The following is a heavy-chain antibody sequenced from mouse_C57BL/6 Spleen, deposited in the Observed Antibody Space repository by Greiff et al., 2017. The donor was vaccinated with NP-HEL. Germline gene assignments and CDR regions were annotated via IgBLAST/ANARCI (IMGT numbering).Heavy chain of an antibody. J-gene: IGHJ2*01. Sequence: QVQLKQSGAELARPGASVKMSCKASGYTFTSYTMHWVKQRPGQGLEWIGYINPSSGYTKYNQKFKDKATLTADKSSSTAYMQLSSLTSEDSAVYYCAKEGYPVFSYYFDYWGQGTTLTVSS. CDR2: INPSSGYT. V-gene: IGHV1-4*01. D-gene: IGHD2-2*01. CDR3: AKEGYPVFSYYFDY. CDR1: GYTFTSYT.